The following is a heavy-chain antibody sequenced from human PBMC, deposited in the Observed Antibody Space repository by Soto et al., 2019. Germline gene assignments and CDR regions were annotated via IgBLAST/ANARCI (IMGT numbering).Heavy chain of an antibody. D-gene: IGHD2-2*01. V-gene: IGHV3-21*01. CDR2: ISSSSSYI. CDR3: AREGGYGSSTSCAPLIDC. CDR1: GFTFSSYS. J-gene: IGHJ4*02. Sequence: GGSLRLSCAASGFTFSSYSMNWVRQDPGKGLEWVSSISSSSSYIYYADSVKGRFTISRDNAKNSLYLQMNSLRAEDTAVYYCAREGGYGSSTSCAPLIDCWGQGTRVTVSS.